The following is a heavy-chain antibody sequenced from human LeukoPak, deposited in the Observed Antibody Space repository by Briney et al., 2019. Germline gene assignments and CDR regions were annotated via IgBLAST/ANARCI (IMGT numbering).Heavy chain of an antibody. Sequence: SQTLSLTCTVSGGSISSGGYYWSWIRQHPGKGLEWIGYIYYSGSTYYNPSLKSRVTISVDTSKNRFSLKLSSVTAADTAVYYCASRLTEYSSSSGTAFDYWGQGTLVTVSS. D-gene: IGHD6-13*01. CDR2: IYYSGST. V-gene: IGHV4-31*03. CDR1: GGSISSGGYY. J-gene: IGHJ4*02. CDR3: ASRLTEYSSSSGTAFDY.